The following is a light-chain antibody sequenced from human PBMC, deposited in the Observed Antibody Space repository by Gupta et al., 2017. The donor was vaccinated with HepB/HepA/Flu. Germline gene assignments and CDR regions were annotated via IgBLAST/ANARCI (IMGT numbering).Light chain of an antibody. CDR3: CSYAGSSTFVI. CDR1: STDVGSYNL. V-gene: IGLV2-23*02. CDR2: EVI. Sequence: QPALTQPAAVSGSPGPSLTLSCTGTSTDVGSYNLVSWYQHPPGKAPKLMIYEVIKRPSRVSNRFAGSKSGNTASLTISGLQAEDEADYYCCSYAGSSTFVIFGGGTKLTVL. J-gene: IGLJ2*01.